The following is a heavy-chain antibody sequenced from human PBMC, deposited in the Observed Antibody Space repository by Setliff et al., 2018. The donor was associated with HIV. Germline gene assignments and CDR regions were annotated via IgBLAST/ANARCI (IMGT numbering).Heavy chain of an antibody. CDR2: IHQSGTA. V-gene: IGHV4-39*01. CDR3: ARQVGEGKWYLDS. Sequence: SETLSLTCAVSGVSVNNDDDYWGWIRQPPGKGLEWIAIIHQSGTAHKRPSLKSRVTISIDTSEDLFSLKLSGVTAADTAIYYCARQVGEGKWYLDSWGHGTLVTVSS. J-gene: IGHJ4*01. CDR1: GVSVNNDDDY. D-gene: IGHD1-26*01.